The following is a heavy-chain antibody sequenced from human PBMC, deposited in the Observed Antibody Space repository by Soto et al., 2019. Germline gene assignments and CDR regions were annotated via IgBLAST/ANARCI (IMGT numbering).Heavy chain of an antibody. CDR2: IRSKGNNYAT. Sequence: EVQLVESGGGLVQPGGSLKLSCAASGFTFSGSAMHWVRQASGKGLEWVGRIRSKGNNYATAYGASLKGRFTIPRDDAKHTAYLQMNSLNTEDTAVYYCSRQASDFWSGKPQYYMDVWGKGTTVTVSS. V-gene: IGHV3-73*01. CDR3: SRQASDFWSGKPQYYMDV. J-gene: IGHJ6*03. CDR1: GFTFSGSA. D-gene: IGHD3-3*01.